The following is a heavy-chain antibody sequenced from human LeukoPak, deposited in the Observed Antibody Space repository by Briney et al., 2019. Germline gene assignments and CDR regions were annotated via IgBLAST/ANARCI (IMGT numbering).Heavy chain of an antibody. J-gene: IGHJ4*02. V-gene: IGHV4-59*08. Sequence: SETLSLTCTVSGGSIGSNYWTWIRQPPGKGPEYIGYIYYTGATNYNPSLKSRVTISVDTSKNQFSLKMTSVTAADTAVYFCAKYGNSGWVIDNWGQGTLVTVSS. CDR1: GGSIGSNY. CDR3: AKYGNSGWVIDN. D-gene: IGHD6-19*01. CDR2: IYYTGAT.